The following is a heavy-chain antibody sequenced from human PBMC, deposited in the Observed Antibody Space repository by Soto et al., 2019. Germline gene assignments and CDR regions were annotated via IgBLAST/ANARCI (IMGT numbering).Heavy chain of an antibody. D-gene: IGHD4-17*01. J-gene: IGHJ5*02. Sequence: XGTLSLTCTVSGGSISSYYWSWIRQPSGKGLEWIGRIYTSGSTNYNPSLKSRVTMSVDTSKNQFSLKLSSVTAADTAVYYCARDRGATVTTDNGYWFDPWGQGTLVTVSS. CDR3: ARDRGATVTTDNGYWFDP. CDR1: GGSISSYY. V-gene: IGHV4-4*07. CDR2: IYTSGST.